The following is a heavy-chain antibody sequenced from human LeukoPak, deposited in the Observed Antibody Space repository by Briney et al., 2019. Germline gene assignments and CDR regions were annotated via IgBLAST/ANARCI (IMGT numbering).Heavy chain of an antibody. Sequence: GGSLRPSCAASGFTFSSYAMSWVRQAPGKGLEWVSAISGTGDSTFYADSVKGRFTISRDNFKNTVFLQMNSLRAEDSAVYYCAKDKDTSGPAASDHWGQGTLVIVSS. V-gene: IGHV3-23*01. J-gene: IGHJ4*02. CDR2: ISGTGDST. CDR3: AKDKDTSGPAASDH. D-gene: IGHD6-25*01. CDR1: GFTFSSYA.